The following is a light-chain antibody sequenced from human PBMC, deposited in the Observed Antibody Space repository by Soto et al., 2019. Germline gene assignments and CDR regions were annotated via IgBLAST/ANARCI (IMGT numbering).Light chain of an antibody. J-gene: IGKJ2*01. CDR3: QQYNNWPPYT. Sequence: EIVMTQSPATLSVSPGERATLSCRASQSVGSNLAWYRQKPGQAPSLLIYGASTRATGIPVRFSGSGSGTEFALTISSLQYDDFAVYYWQQYNNWPPYTFGQGTKLEIK. CDR1: QSVGSN. V-gene: IGKV3D-15*01. CDR2: GAS.